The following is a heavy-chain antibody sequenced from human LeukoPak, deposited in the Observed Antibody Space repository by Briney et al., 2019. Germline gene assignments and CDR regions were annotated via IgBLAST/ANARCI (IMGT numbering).Heavy chain of an antibody. CDR2: INHSGST. Sequence: PSETLSLTCAVYGGSFSGYYWSWIRQPPGKGLEWSGEINHSGSTNYNPSLKSRVTISLDTSKNQFSLKLSSVTAADTAVYYCARGRLLWFGELLEYNWFDPWGQGTLVTVSS. D-gene: IGHD3-10*01. V-gene: IGHV4-34*01. CDR3: ARGRLLWFGELLEYNWFDP. CDR1: GGSFSGYY. J-gene: IGHJ5*02.